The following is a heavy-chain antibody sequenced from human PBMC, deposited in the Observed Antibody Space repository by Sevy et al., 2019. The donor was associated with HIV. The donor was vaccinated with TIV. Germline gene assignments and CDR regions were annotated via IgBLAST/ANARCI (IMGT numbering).Heavy chain of an antibody. V-gene: IGHV4-59*13. CDR1: GGSISSYY. CDR3: ARGTVEQLVGRAVGKTYYYYYYGMDV. J-gene: IGHJ6*02. Sequence: SETLSLTCTVSGGSISSYYWSWIRQPPGKGLEWIGYIYYSGSTNYNPSLKSRVTISVDTSKNQFSLKLSSVTAADTAVYYCARGTVEQLVGRAVGKTYYYYYYGMDVWGQGTTVTVSS. CDR2: IYYSGST. D-gene: IGHD6-6*01.